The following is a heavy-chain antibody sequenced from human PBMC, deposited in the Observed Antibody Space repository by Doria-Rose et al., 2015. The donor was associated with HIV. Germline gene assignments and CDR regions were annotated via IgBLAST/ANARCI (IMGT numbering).Heavy chain of an antibody. D-gene: IGHD3-3*01. J-gene: IGHJ4*02. CDR1: GGTFSRYP. Sequence: LVQSGAEVKKPGSSVKVSCKASGGTFSRYPISWVRQAPGQGLEWMGRIIPVLGIRNYAQRFQGRVTITADESTSTAYIELSNLRSEDTAVYYCATTWSGYYLDYWGQGTLVTVSS. CDR2: IIPVLGIR. CDR3: ATTWSGYYLDY. V-gene: IGHV1-69*04.